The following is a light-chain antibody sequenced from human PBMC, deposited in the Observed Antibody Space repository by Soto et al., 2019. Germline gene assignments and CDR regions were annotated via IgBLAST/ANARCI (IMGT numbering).Light chain of an antibody. CDR3: QQYNNWPPKHT. V-gene: IGKV3-15*01. CDR2: GAS. CDR1: QSVSSN. J-gene: IGKJ2*01. Sequence: EIVMTQSPATLSVSPGERATLSCRASQSVSSNLAWYQQKPGQAPRLLIYGASTRATAIPARFSGSGSGTEFTLTISSLRSEDFAVYYCQQYNNWPPKHTFGQGTKLEIK.